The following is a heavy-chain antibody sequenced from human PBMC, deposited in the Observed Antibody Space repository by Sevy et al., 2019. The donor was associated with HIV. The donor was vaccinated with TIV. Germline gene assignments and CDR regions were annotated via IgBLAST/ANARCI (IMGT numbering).Heavy chain of an antibody. J-gene: IGHJ4*02. D-gene: IGHD3-16*01. Sequence: WGSLRLSCAASGFIFSNSWMTWVRQAPGKGLEWVGHIKRKVDGETTHYAAPVKGRFTISRDDSKSILYLQMNSLKTEDTAVYYCFETFTEFDYWGQGTLVTVSS. CDR2: IKRKVDGETT. V-gene: IGHV3-15*01. CDR1: GFIFSNSW. CDR3: FETFTEFDY.